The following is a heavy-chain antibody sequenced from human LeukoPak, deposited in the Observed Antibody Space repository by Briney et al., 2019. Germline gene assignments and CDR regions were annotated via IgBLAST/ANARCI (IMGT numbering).Heavy chain of an antibody. J-gene: IGHJ4*02. V-gene: IGHV1-18*01. CDR2: ISAYNGNT. CDR3: ARDLNQYYYDSSGYHY. CDR1: GYTFANYG. D-gene: IGHD3-22*01. Sequence: ASVKVSCKASGYTFANYGFSLVRQAPGQGLEWMGWISAYNGNTKYAQKVQGRVTMTTDTSTSTAYMELRSLRSDDTAVYYCARDLNQYYYDSSGYHYWGQGTLVTVSS.